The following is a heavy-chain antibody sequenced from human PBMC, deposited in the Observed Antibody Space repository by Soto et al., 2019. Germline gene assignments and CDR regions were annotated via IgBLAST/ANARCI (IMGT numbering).Heavy chain of an antibody. CDR2: MNTNSGNT. J-gene: IGHJ4*02. Sequence: QVQLVQSGAGVKKPGASVTVSCKASGYTFTSYDINWVRQATGQGLEWMGWMNTNSGNTGYAQKFQGRVTMTRNTSISTAYMALSSLRSEDTAVYYCASEKVGAVDYWGQGTLVTVSS. CDR3: ASEKVGAVDY. CDR1: GYTFTSYD. D-gene: IGHD1-26*01. V-gene: IGHV1-8*01.